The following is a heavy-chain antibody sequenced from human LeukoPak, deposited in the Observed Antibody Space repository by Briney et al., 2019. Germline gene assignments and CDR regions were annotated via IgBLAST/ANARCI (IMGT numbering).Heavy chain of an antibody. CDR3: ARSNGVTTVAPFDY. CDR1: GFTVSSKY. Sequence: GGSLRLFCAASGFTVSSKYMSWVRQAPGKGLEWVSVIYSGGDTYYADSVKGRFTISRDNSKNTLYLQMNSLRAEDTAVYHCARSNGVTTVAPFDYWGQGTLVTVSS. D-gene: IGHD4-23*01. V-gene: IGHV3-53*01. J-gene: IGHJ4*02. CDR2: IYSGGDT.